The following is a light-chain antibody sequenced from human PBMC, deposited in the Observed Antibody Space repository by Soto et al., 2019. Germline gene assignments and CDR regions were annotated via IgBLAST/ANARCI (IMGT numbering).Light chain of an antibody. CDR2: AAS. CDR3: QKYNSAPWT. J-gene: IGKJ1*01. V-gene: IGKV4-1*01. CDR1: QSILYSSNNKNY. Sequence: DIVMTQSPDSLAVSLGERSTINCKSSQSILYSSNNKNYLVWYQQKPGKVPKLLIYAASTLQSGVPSRFSGSGSGTDFTLTISSLQPEDVATYYCQKYNSAPWTFGQGTKVDIK.